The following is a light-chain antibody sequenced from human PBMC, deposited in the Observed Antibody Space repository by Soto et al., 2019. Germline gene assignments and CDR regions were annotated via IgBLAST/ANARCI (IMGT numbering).Light chain of an antibody. Sequence: EIVLTQSPGTLSLSPGERATLSCRASQSVTSNYLAWHQQKPGQAPRLLIYGASTSATGIPERFSGSGSGTDFTLTISRLEPEDFAVYYCQLYGSSPPSYTFGQGTNLEIK. J-gene: IGKJ2*01. CDR1: QSVTSNY. CDR3: QLYGSSPPSYT. V-gene: IGKV3-20*01. CDR2: GAS.